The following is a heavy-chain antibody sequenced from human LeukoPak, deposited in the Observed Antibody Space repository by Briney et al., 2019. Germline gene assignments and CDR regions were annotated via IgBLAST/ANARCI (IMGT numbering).Heavy chain of an antibody. D-gene: IGHD3-22*01. V-gene: IGHV4-39*07. CDR2: MYYRGST. CDR3: ARGHYYDSSGYVDY. J-gene: IGHJ4*02. CDR1: GVSISSNYY. Sequence: SETLSLTCTVSGVSISSNYYWGWIRQPPGKGLEWIGNMYYRGSTFYNPSLKSRVTISVDTSKNQFSLKLSSVTAADTAVYYCARGHYYDSSGYVDYWGQGTLVTVSS.